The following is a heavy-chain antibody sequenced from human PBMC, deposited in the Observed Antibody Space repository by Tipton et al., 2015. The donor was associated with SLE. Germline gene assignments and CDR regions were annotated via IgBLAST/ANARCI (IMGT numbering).Heavy chain of an antibody. J-gene: IGHJ4*02. CDR2: IYYSGST. D-gene: IGHD5-12*01. V-gene: IGHV4-59*08. Sequence: TLSLTCTVPGGSISTFYWNWIRQPPGKGLEWIGHIYYSGSTNYNPSLKSRVTISVDTSKNQFALKLSSVTAADTAVYYCARGATNFDSWGQGTLVTVSS. CDR3: ARGATNFDS. CDR1: GGSISTFY.